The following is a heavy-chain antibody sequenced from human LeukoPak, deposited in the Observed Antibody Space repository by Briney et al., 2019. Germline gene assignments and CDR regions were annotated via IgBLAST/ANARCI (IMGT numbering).Heavy chain of an antibody. J-gene: IGHJ5*02. CDR2: IYYSRST. Sequence: PSETLSLTCTVSGGSISRSSSYWGWIRPPPGKGLEWIGSIYYSRSTYYNPSLKSRVTISVDTSKNQYSLKLSSVTAAETAVYYCARHVFRLLIRKYNWFDPWGQGTLVTVSS. D-gene: IGHD2-15*01. V-gene: IGHV4-39*01. CDR1: GGSISRSSSY. CDR3: ARHVFRLLIRKYNWFDP.